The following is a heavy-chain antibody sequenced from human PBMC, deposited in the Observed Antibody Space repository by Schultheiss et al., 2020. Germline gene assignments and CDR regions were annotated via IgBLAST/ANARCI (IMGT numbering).Heavy chain of an antibody. CDR3: ARQTDGYFRGWLVLDY. J-gene: IGHJ4*02. D-gene: IGHD2-15*01. V-gene: IGHV3-30*03. CDR1: GFTFSSYG. CDR2: ISYDGSNK. Sequence: GGSLRLSCAASGFTFSSYGMHWVRQAPGKGLEWVAVISYDGSNKYYADSVKGRFTISRDNSKNTLYLQMNSLRAEDTAVYYCARQTDGYFRGWLVLDYWGQGTLVTVSS.